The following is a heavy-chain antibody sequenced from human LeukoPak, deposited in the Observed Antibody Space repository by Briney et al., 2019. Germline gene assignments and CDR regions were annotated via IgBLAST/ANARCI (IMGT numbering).Heavy chain of an antibody. Sequence: HGESLKISCKGSGYSFTSYWIGWVRQMPGKGLEWMGIIYPGDSDTRYSPSFQGQVTISADKSISTAYLQWSNLKASDTAMYYCARLYYGSGSYYRRASKLGYYFDYWGQGTLVTVSS. J-gene: IGHJ4*02. CDR2: IYPGDSDT. V-gene: IGHV5-51*01. D-gene: IGHD3-10*01. CDR1: GYSFTSYW. CDR3: ARLYYGSGSYYRRASKLGYYFDY.